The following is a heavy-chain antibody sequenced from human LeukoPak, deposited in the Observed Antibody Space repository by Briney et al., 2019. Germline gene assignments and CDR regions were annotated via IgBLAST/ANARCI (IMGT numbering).Heavy chain of an antibody. Sequence: PGGSLRLSCAASGFTFSSYWMSWVRQAPGKGLEWVANIKQDGSEKYYVDSVKGRFTISRDNAKNSLYLQMNSLRAEDTAVYYCARETPLRWYCSGGSCYSSWFDPWGQGTLVTVSS. CDR1: GFTFSSYW. J-gene: IGHJ5*02. D-gene: IGHD2-15*01. CDR3: ARETPLRWYCSGGSCYSSWFDP. CDR2: IKQDGSEK. V-gene: IGHV3-7*01.